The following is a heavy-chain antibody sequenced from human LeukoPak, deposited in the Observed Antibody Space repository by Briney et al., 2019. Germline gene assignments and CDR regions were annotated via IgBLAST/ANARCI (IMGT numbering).Heavy chain of an antibody. D-gene: IGHD4-23*01. Sequence: PSETLSLTCAVYGGSFSGYYWSWIRQPPGKGLEWIGEISHSGSPNYNPSLKSRVTISVDTSKNQFSLNLSSVTAADTAQYYCADNLNYYGGIDYWGQGTLVTVSS. CDR1: GGSFSGYY. V-gene: IGHV4-34*01. J-gene: IGHJ4*02. CDR2: ISHSGSP. CDR3: ADNLNYYGGIDY.